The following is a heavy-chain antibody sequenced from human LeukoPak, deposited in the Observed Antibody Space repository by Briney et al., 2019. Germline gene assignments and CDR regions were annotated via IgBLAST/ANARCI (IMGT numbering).Heavy chain of an antibody. CDR1: GFTFSSYG. Sequence: GGSLRLSCAASGFTFSSYGMNWVRQAPGKGLEWVSSISSSSSYIYYADSVKGRFTISRDNAKNSLYLQMNSLRAEDTAVYYCARDRGELACFDYWGQGTLVTVSS. CDR3: ARDRGELACFDY. CDR2: ISSSSSYI. D-gene: IGHD1-26*01. J-gene: IGHJ4*02. V-gene: IGHV3-21*01.